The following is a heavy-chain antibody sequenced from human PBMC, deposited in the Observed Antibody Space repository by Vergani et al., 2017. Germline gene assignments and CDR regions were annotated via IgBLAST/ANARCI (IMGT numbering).Heavy chain of an antibody. D-gene: IGHD6-6*01. CDR3: ARDLASSSVFIRERYFDL. Sequence: QVQLQESGPGLVKPSQTLSLTCTVSGGSISSGGYYWSWIRQHPGKGLEWIGYIYYSGSTYYNPSLKSRVTISVETSKNQFSLKLSSVTAADTAVYYCARDLASSSVFIRERYFDLWGRGTLVTVSS. V-gene: IGHV4-31*03. CDR1: GGSISSGGYY. CDR2: IYYSGST. J-gene: IGHJ2*01.